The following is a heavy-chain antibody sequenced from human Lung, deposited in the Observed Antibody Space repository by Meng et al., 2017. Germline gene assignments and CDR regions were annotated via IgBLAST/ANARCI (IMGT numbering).Heavy chain of an antibody. CDR2: IYHSGST. CDR1: GASISSSNW. CDR3: ARGSITMVRGVSVFDP. Sequence: GPGLVHLSGPLSPTCAASGASISSSNWWGWVRQPPGKGLEWIGEIYHSGSTNYNPSLKSRVTISVDKSKNQFSLKLSSVTAADTAVYYCARGSITMVRGVSVFDPWGQGTLVTVSS. D-gene: IGHD3-10*01. J-gene: IGHJ5*02. V-gene: IGHV4-4*02.